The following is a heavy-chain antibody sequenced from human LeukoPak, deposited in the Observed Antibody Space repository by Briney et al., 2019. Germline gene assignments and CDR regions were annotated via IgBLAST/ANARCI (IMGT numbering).Heavy chain of an antibody. D-gene: IGHD5-18*01. CDR1: GYTFTSYD. CDR2: MNPNSGNT. J-gene: IGHJ4*02. Sequence: ASVTVSCKASGYTFTSYDINWVRQATGQGLEWMGWMNPNSGNTGYAQKFQGRVTMTRNTSISTAYMELSSLRSEDTAVYYCARVHSRGIQPVGYWGQGTLVTVSS. CDR3: ARVHSRGIQPVGY. V-gene: IGHV1-8*01.